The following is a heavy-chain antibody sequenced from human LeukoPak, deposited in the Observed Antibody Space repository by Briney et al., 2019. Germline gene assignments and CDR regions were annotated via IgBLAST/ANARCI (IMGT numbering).Heavy chain of an antibody. Sequence: GASVKVSCKASGYTFTSYAMHWVRQAPGQRLEWMGWINAGNGNTKYSQKFQGRVTITRDTSASTAYMELSSLRSEDTAVYYCARAGTAMVDYFDYWGQGTLVTVSS. CDR1: GYTFTSYA. V-gene: IGHV1-3*01. CDR3: ARAGTAMVDYFDY. D-gene: IGHD5-18*01. J-gene: IGHJ4*02. CDR2: INAGNGNT.